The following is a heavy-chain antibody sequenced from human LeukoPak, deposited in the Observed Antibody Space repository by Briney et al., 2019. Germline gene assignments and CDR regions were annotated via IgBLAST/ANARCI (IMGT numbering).Heavy chain of an antibody. J-gene: IGHJ3*02. CDR2: IYYSWST. Sequence: SETLSLTCTVSGDSISSCYWSWIRQPLEKGLEWIGHIYYSWSTNYNPSLKSRVTISIDTSKNQFSLKLNSVTAADTAVYYCARHGANRQQLVMAFDIWGQGTMVTVSS. CDR1: GDSISSCY. V-gene: IGHV4-59*08. CDR3: ARHGANRQQLVMAFDI. D-gene: IGHD6-13*01.